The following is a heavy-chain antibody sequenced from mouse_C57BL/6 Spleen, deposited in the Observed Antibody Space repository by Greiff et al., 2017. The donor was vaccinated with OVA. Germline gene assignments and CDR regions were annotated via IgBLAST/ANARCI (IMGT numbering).Heavy chain of an antibody. Sequence: QVTLKESGPGLLQSSQTLSLTCSFSGFSLSTSGMGVSWIRQPSGKGLEWLAHIYWDDDKRYNPSLKSRLTISKDTSRNQVFLKITSVDTADTATYYCARRGPYDYDGPLYAMDYWGQGTSVTVSS. J-gene: IGHJ4*01. CDR3: ARRGPYDYDGPLYAMDY. CDR1: GFSLSTSGMG. V-gene: IGHV8-12*01. D-gene: IGHD2-4*01. CDR2: IYWDDDK.